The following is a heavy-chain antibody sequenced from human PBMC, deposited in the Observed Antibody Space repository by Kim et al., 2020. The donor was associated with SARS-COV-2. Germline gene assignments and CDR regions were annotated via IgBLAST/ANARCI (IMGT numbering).Heavy chain of an antibody. V-gene: IGHV3-7*03. CDR2: IKQDGSEK. Sequence: GGSLRLSCAASGFIFSSSWLSWVRQAPGKGLEWVAYIKQDGSEKYYVDSVKGRFTISRDNAKNSLYLQMNSLRVEDTAVYYCAKGGWYPDYWGQGTLVTV. CDR3: AKGGWYPDY. CDR1: GFIFSSSW. D-gene: IGHD6-19*01. J-gene: IGHJ4*02.